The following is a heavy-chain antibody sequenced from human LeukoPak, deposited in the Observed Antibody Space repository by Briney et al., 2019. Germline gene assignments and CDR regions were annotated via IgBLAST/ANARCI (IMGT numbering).Heavy chain of an antibody. CDR2: IYSGGST. V-gene: IGHV3-66*01. Sequence: GGSLRLSCAASGFTVSSIYMSWVRQAPGKGLEWVSVIYSGGSTYYADSVKGRFTISRDNSKNTLYLQMNSLRAEDTAVYYCARATRRNYYYDSSGYLFDYWGQGTLVTVSS. CDR3: ARATRRNYYYDSSGYLFDY. J-gene: IGHJ4*02. CDR1: GFTVSSIY. D-gene: IGHD3-22*01.